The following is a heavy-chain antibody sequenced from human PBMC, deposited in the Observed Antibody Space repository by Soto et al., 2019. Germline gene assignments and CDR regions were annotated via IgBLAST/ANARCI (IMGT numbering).Heavy chain of an antibody. CDR3: ARVSLELAYRTPDPYYYGMDV. CDR1: GYTFTSYY. V-gene: IGHV1-46*01. CDR2: INPSGGST. Sequence: ASVKVSCKASGYTFTSYYMHWVRQAPGQGLEWMGIINPSGGSTSYAQKFQGRVTMTRDTSTSTVYMELSGLRSEDTAVYYCARVSLELAYRTPDPYYYGMDVWGQGTTVTVSS. J-gene: IGHJ6*02. D-gene: IGHD3-16*01.